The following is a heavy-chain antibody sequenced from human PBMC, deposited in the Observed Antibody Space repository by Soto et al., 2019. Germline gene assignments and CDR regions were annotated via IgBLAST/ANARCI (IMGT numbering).Heavy chain of an antibody. CDR2: INSDGSST. Sequence: EVQLVESGGGLVQPGGSLRLSCAASGFTFSSYWMHWVRQAPGKGLVWVSRINSDGSSTSYADSVKDRFTISRDNAKNTLYLQMNSLRAEDTAVYYCAREGTTSIYYYGMDVWGQGTTVTVSS. D-gene: IGHD1-7*01. V-gene: IGHV3-74*01. CDR3: AREGTTSIYYYGMDV. J-gene: IGHJ6*02. CDR1: GFTFSSYW.